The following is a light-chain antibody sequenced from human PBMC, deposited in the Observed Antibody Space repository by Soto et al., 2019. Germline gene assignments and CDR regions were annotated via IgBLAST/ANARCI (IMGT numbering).Light chain of an antibody. CDR3: QTWGTGIGV. CDR2: LNSDGSH. CDR1: SAHSSFA. V-gene: IGLV4-69*01. J-gene: IGLJ2*01. Sequence: QLVLTQSPSASASLGASVKLTCTLSSAHSSFAIACHQQQPEKGPRYLMKLNSDGSHSKGDGIPDRFSGSRSGAERNLTISSLQSEDEADYYGQTWGTGIGVFGGGTKLTVL.